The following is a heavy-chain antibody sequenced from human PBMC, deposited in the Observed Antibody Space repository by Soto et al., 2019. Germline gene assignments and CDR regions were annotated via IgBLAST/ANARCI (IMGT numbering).Heavy chain of an antibody. Sequence: ASETLSLTCTVSGGSITTGGYYWSWIRQLPGKGLEWIGHRYYSESTYYNPSLKSRVSISLDTSKNQFPLKLSFVTAADTAMYYCARTKCSGGSCYSWSLDYWGQGTPVTVSS. CDR1: GGSITTGGYY. J-gene: IGHJ4*02. CDR2: RYYSEST. CDR3: ARTKCSGGSCYSWSLDY. V-gene: IGHV4-31*03. D-gene: IGHD2-15*01.